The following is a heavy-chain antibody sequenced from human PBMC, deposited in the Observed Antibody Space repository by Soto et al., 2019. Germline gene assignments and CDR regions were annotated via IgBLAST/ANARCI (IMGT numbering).Heavy chain of an antibody. Sequence: PSETLSLTCTVSGGSISSYYWSWIRQPPGKGLEWIGYIYYSGSTNYNPSLKSRVTISVDTSKNQFSLKLSSVTAADTAVYYCARDQQQLVEHGPLFDYWGQGTLVTVPQ. CDR3: ARDQQQLVEHGPLFDY. J-gene: IGHJ4*02. D-gene: IGHD6-13*01. V-gene: IGHV4-59*01. CDR2: IYYSGST. CDR1: GGSISSYY.